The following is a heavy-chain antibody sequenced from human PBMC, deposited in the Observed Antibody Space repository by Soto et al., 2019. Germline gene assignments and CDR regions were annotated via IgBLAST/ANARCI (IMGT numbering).Heavy chain of an antibody. Sequence: PSETLSLTCTVSGASISSYYWSWIRQPPGKGLEWIGYIYYSGSTNYNPSLKSRVTISVDTSKNQFSLKLSSVTAADTAVYYCARDADYGDYIDYGGQGTLVTVS. CDR1: GASISSYY. J-gene: IGHJ4*02. CDR3: ARDADYGDYIDY. V-gene: IGHV4-59*01. CDR2: IYYSGST. D-gene: IGHD4-17*01.